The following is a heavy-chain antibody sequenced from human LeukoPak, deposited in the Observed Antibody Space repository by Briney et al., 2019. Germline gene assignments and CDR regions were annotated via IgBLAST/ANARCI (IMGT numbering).Heavy chain of an antibody. V-gene: IGHV3-23*01. CDR3: ARPPSNTWIHDAFDI. Sequence: GGSLRLSCAASGFTFSSYAMSWVRQAPGKGLEWVSGISGSTGTTYYADSVKGRFTISRDNSKNTLYLQMNSLRTEDTAVYYCARPPSNTWIHDAFDIWGQGTMVTVSS. J-gene: IGHJ3*02. CDR1: GFTFSSYA. D-gene: IGHD1-1*01. CDR2: ISGSTGTT.